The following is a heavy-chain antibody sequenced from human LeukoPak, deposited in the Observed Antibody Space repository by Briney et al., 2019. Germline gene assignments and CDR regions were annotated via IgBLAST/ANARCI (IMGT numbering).Heavy chain of an antibody. CDR3: ASGREIIATLSY. D-gene: IGHD5-12*01. V-gene: IGHV4-31*03. CDR2: IYYSGST. Sequence: PSETLSLTCTVSGGSISSGDYYWSWIRQHPGKGLEWIGYIYYSGSTYYNPSLKSRVTISVDTSKNQFSLNLNSVTAADTAVYYCASGREIIATLSYWGQGTLVTSPQ. CDR1: GGSISSGDYY. J-gene: IGHJ4*02.